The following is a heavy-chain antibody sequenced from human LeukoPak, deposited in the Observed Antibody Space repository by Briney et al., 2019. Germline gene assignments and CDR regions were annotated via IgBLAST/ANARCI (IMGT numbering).Heavy chain of an antibody. CDR2: ISNSGTTI. V-gene: IGHV3-11*04. CDR3: ARDQVPYWYFDL. J-gene: IGHJ2*01. Sequence: PGGSLRLSCAASGFTFSDFYMSWFRQAPGKGLEWVAYISNSGTTIYYADSVKGRFTISRDNAKNSLYLQMNSLRAEDTAVYYCARDQVPYWYFDLWGRGTLVTVSS. CDR1: GFTFSDFY.